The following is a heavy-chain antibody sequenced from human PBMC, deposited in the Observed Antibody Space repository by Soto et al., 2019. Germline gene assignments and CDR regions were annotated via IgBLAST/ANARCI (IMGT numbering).Heavy chain of an antibody. CDR3: ARRLEFGNVYFTAPMDV. V-gene: IGHV4-39*02. D-gene: IGHD3-3*01. J-gene: IGHJ6*03. CDR2: FYYTWST. Sequence: QLQLQESGPGLVKPSETLSLTCVVSGDSMTRGSYYWAWIRHPPGKGLEWIGSFYYTWSTNYNPYLKSRVTVSADPSNNHFSLRLTSVTAADTAVYYCARRLEFGNVYFTAPMDVWCNGTTVAVSS. CDR1: GDSMTRGSYY.